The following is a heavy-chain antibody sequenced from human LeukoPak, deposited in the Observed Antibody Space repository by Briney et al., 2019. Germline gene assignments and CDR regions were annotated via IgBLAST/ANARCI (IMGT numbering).Heavy chain of an antibody. J-gene: IGHJ4*02. V-gene: IGHV3-7*01. CDR1: AFTFSGYW. Sequence: GGSLRLSCAASAFTFSGYWMSWVRQAPGKGLEWVANIKQDGNEKYFVDSVRGRFTISRDNAKNSLYLQMNSLRAEDTAVYYCARGPSYCGSNCYYYFDYWGQGTLVTVSS. CDR2: IKQDGNEK. D-gene: IGHD2-21*01. CDR3: ARGPSYCGSNCYYYFDY.